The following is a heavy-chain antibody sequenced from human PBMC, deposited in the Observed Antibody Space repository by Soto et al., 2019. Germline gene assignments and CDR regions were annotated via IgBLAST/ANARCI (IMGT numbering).Heavy chain of an antibody. D-gene: IGHD5-12*01. CDR3: ARGGDVNYYHGMDV. CDR1: GYTFTNYG. J-gene: IGHJ6*02. CDR2: ITTDKGKT. V-gene: IGHV1-18*01. Sequence: ASVKVSCKTSGYTFTNYGISWVRQAPGQGLEWMGWITTDKGKTTYAQKFQGRVTMTTDTSTSTAYMDLRSLRSDDTAVYYCARGGDVNYYHGMDVWGQGTTVTVS.